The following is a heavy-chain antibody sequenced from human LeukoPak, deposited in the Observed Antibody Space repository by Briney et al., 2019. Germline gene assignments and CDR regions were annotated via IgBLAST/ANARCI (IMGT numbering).Heavy chain of an antibody. V-gene: IGHV4-61*01. Sequence: SETLSLTCTVSGGSVCSGSYYWSWIRQPPGKGLEWIGYIYYSGSTNYNPSLKSRVTISVDTSKNQFSLKLSSVTAADTAVYYCARDYGDYGGVDYWGQGTLVTVSS. CDR2: IYYSGST. J-gene: IGHJ4*02. D-gene: IGHD4-17*01. CDR3: ARDYGDYGGVDY. CDR1: GGSVCSGSYY.